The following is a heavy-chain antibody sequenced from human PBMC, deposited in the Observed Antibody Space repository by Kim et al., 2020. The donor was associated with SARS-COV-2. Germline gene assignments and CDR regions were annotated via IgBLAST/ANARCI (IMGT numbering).Heavy chain of an antibody. Sequence: DSVKGRFTISRDNSKNTLYLQMNSRRAEDTAVYYCAKDALAYDILTGYTNWGQGTLVTVSS. CDR3: AKDALAYDILTGYTN. V-gene: IGHV3-23*01. J-gene: IGHJ4*02. D-gene: IGHD3-9*01.